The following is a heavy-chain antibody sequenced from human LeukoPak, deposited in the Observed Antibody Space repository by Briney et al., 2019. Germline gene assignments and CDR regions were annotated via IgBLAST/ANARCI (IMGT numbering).Heavy chain of an antibody. Sequence: SETLSLTCTVSGGSISSGSYYWSWIRQPAGKGLEWIGRIYTSGSTNYNPSLKSRVTISVDTSKNQFSLKLSSVTAADTAVYYCARHVEYDSVSPHLDYWGQGTLVTVSS. J-gene: IGHJ4*02. V-gene: IGHV4-61*02. CDR3: ARHVEYDSVSPHLDY. D-gene: IGHD2-8*02. CDR1: GGSISSGSYY. CDR2: IYTSGST.